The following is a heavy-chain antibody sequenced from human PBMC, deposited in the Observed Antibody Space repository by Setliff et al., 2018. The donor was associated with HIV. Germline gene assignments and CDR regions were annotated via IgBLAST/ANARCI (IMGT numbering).Heavy chain of an antibody. Sequence: PGGSLRLSCAASGFSFSYYWMHWVRQAPGKGLEWVARINSDGSTVEHAGAVKSRLTISRDNPRNTLYLEMNSLGVEDAAMYYCVRVAGFSSSWFGYWGQGTLVTVSS. CDR1: GFSFSYYW. V-gene: IGHV3-74*03. J-gene: IGHJ5*01. CDR3: VRVAGFSSSWFGY. D-gene: IGHD6-13*01. CDR2: INSDGSTV.